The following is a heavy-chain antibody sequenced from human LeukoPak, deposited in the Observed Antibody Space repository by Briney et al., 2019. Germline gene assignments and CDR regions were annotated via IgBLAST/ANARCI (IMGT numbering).Heavy chain of an antibody. CDR2: IIPILGIE. CDR1: VGTFSSYA. D-gene: IGHD6-13*01. CDR3: ARMAVAAAGSFDY. Sequence: SVKVSCKASVGTFSSYAISGVRQAPGQGLEWMGRIIPILGIENYAQKFQGRVSITADKSTSTAYMELSSLRSEDTAVYYCARMAVAAAGSFDYWGQGNLVTVSS. V-gene: IGHV1-69*04. J-gene: IGHJ4*02.